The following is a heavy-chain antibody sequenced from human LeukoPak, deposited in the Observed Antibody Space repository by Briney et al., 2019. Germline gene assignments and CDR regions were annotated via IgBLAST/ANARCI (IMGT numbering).Heavy chain of an antibody. J-gene: IGHJ4*02. CDR2: INHSGST. D-gene: IGHD2-2*01. V-gene: IGHV4-34*01. CDR3: ARRRYCSSTSCYARFDY. Sequence: SETLSLTCAVYGGSFSGYYWSWIRQPPGKGLEWIGEINHSGSTNYNPSLKGRVTISVDTSKNQFSLKLSSVTAADTAVYYCARRRYCSSTSCYARFDYWGQGTLVTVSS. CDR1: GGSFSGYY.